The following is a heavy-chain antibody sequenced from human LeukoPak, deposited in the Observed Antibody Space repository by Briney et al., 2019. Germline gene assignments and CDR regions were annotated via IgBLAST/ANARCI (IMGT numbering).Heavy chain of an antibody. J-gene: IGHJ4*02. CDR2: ENSDGSST. D-gene: IGHD6-13*01. CDR1: GFTFSSYW. CDR3: ARGSKYSSSWYLDY. Sequence: GGSLRLSCAASGFTFSSYWMHWVRQPPGKGPVWVSSENSDGSSTTYADSVKGRFTISRDNAKNTLYLQMNSLRVEDTAVYYCARGSKYSSSWYLDYWGQGTLVTVSS. V-gene: IGHV3-74*01.